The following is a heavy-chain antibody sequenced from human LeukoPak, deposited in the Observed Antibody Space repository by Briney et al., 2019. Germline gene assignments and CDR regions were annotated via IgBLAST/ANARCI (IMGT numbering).Heavy chain of an antibody. D-gene: IGHD5-18*01. V-gene: IGHV1-24*01. J-gene: IGHJ4*02. CDR3: ARVADTAMATNYFDY. Sequence: ASVKVSCKVSGYTLTELSMHWVRQAPGKGLEWMGGFDPEDGETIYAQKFQGRVTMTEDTSTDTAYMELSSLRSEDTAVYYCARVADTAMATNYFDYWGQGTLVTVSS. CDR2: FDPEDGET. CDR1: GYTLTELS.